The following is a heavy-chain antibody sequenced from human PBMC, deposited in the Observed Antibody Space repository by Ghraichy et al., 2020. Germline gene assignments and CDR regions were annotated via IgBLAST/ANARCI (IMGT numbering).Heavy chain of an antibody. CDR1: GFTFSSYG. Sequence: GGSLRLSCAASGFTFSSYGMHWVRQAPGKGLEWVAFIRYDGSNKYYADSVKDRFTISRDNSKNTLYLQMNSLRAEDTAVYYCSRGYGYYYYYYYMDVWGKGTTVTVSS. V-gene: IGHV3-30*02. J-gene: IGHJ6*03. CDR2: IRYDGSNK. CDR3: SRGYGYYYYYYYMDV. D-gene: IGHD5-18*01.